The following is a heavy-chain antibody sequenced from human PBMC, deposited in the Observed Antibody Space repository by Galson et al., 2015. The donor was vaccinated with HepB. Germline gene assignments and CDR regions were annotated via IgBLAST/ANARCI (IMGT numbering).Heavy chain of an antibody. V-gene: IGHV1-24*01. CDR2: FDPEDGET. J-gene: IGHJ3*02. CDR3: ATGVPYSNSRWVAGVDAFDI. Sequence: SVKVSCKVSGYTLTELSMHWVRQAPGKGLEWMGGFDPEDGETIYAQKFQGRVTMTEDTSTDTAYMELSSLRSEDTAVYYCATGVPYSNSRWVAGVDAFDIWGQGTMVTVSS. CDR1: GYTLTELS. D-gene: IGHD4-11*01.